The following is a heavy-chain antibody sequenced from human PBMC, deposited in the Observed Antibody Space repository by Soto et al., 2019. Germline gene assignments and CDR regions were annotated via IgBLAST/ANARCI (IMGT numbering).Heavy chain of an antibody. CDR3: ARDEDGVYDILTGANGMDV. D-gene: IGHD3-9*01. Sequence: ASVKVSCKASGYTFTSYAMHWVRQAPGQRLEWMGWINAGNGNTKYSQKFQGRVTITRDTSASTAYMELSSLRSEDTAVYYCARDEDGVYDILTGANGMDVWGKGTTVXVSS. CDR1: GYTFTSYA. J-gene: IGHJ6*04. V-gene: IGHV1-3*01. CDR2: INAGNGNT.